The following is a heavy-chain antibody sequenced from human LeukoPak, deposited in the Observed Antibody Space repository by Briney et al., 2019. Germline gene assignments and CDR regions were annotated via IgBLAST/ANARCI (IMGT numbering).Heavy chain of an antibody. CDR3: ARVGYTSYYYYGMDV. Sequence: GGSLTLSCAASGLTLSIFWMSWARQARGKGLEYVSSISSNGGSTYYANSVKGRFTISRDNSKNTLYLQMGSLRAEDMAVYYCARVGYTSYYYYGMDVWGQGTTVTVSS. V-gene: IGHV3-64*01. CDR1: GLTLSIFW. CDR2: ISSNGGST. J-gene: IGHJ6*02. D-gene: IGHD6-13*01.